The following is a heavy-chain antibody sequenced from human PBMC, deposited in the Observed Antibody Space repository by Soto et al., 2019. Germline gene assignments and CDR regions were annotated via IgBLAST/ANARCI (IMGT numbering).Heavy chain of an antibody. J-gene: IGHJ4*02. CDR1: GFTFSSYA. D-gene: IGHD3-3*01. V-gene: IGHV3-30-3*01. CDR3: ARAIRFLEWFDY. CDR2: ISYDGSNK. Sequence: GSLRLSCAASGFTFSSYAMHWVRQAPGKGLEWVAVISYDGSNKYYADSVKGRFTISRDNSKNTLYLQMNSLRAEDTAVYYCARAIRFLEWFDYWGQGTLVTVSS.